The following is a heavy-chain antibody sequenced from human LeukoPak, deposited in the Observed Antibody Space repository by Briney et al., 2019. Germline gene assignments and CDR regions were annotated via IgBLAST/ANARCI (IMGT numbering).Heavy chain of an antibody. J-gene: IGHJ3*02. Sequence: PSQTLSLTCTVSGGSISSGGYYWTWIRQPPGKGLEWIGYIYYIGNTNYNPSLKSRVSISVDTSKNQFSLNLSSVTAADTAVYYCARGGGTSFYAFDIWGQGTMVTVSS. D-gene: IGHD4-23*01. V-gene: IGHV4-61*08. CDR1: GGSISSGGYY. CDR2: IYYIGNT. CDR3: ARGGGTSFYAFDI.